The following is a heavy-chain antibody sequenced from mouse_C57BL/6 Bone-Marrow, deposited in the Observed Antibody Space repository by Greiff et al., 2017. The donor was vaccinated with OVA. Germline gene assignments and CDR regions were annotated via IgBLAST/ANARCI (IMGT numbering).Heavy chain of an antibody. V-gene: IGHV1-54*01. Sequence: QVQLQQSGAELVRPGTSVKLSCKASGYAFTNYLIEWVKQRPGPGLEWIGVINPGSGGTNYNEKFKGKATLTADKSSSTAYMQLSSLTSEDSAVYFCARSLLFDYWGQGTPLTVSS. D-gene: IGHD2-10*01. J-gene: IGHJ2*01. CDR2: INPGSGGT. CDR3: ARSLLFDY. CDR1: GYAFTNYL.